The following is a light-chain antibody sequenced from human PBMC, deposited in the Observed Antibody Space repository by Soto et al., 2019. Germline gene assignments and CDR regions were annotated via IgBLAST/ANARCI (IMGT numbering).Light chain of an antibody. CDR2: DAS. J-gene: IGKJ1*01. CDR1: QSISSW. V-gene: IGKV1-5*01. Sequence: DIQMTQSPSTLSASLGERVTITCRASQSISSWLAWYQQKPGKAPKIIIYDASSLESGVPSRFSGSGSGTECTLTISSLQPDDVATYYCQHYESYPWTFGRGTKVDI. CDR3: QHYESYPWT.